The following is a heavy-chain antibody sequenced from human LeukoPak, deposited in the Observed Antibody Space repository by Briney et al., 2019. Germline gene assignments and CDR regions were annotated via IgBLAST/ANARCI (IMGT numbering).Heavy chain of an antibody. Sequence: PSETLSLTCTVSGGSISSGGYYWSWIRQPPGKGLEWIGYIYHSGSTYYNPSLKSRVTISVDRSKNQFSLKLSSVTAADTAVYYCARDLLFGVVITSDAFDIWGQGTMVTVSS. CDR1: GGSISSGGYY. CDR2: IYHSGST. V-gene: IGHV4-30-2*01. D-gene: IGHD3-3*01. J-gene: IGHJ3*02. CDR3: ARDLLFGVVITSDAFDI.